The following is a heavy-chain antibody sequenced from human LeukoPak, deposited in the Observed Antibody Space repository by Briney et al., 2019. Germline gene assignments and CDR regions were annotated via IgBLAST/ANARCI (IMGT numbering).Heavy chain of an antibody. Sequence: ASVKVSCKASGYTFTGYYMHWVRQAPGQGLEWMGRINPNSGGTNYAQKFQGRVTMTRDTSISTAHMELSRLRSDDTAVYYCARYDFWSGYLHWGQGTLVTVSS. CDR1: GYTFTGYY. J-gene: IGHJ4*02. V-gene: IGHV1-2*06. D-gene: IGHD3-3*01. CDR3: ARYDFWSGYLH. CDR2: INPNSGGT.